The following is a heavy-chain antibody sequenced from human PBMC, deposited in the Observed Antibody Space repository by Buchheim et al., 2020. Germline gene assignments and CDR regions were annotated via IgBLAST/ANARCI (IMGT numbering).Heavy chain of an antibody. CDR3: AKDRNSYGSGGYYYYGMDV. J-gene: IGHJ6*02. Sequence: EVQLLESGGGLVQPGGSLRLSCAASGFTFSSYAMSWVRQAPGKGLEWVSAISGSGGSTYYADSVKGRFTISRDNSKNTLYLQMNSLRAEDTAVYYCAKDRNSYGSGGYYYYGMDVWGQGTT. D-gene: IGHD3-10*01. CDR1: GFTFSSYA. V-gene: IGHV3-23*01. CDR2: ISGSGGST.